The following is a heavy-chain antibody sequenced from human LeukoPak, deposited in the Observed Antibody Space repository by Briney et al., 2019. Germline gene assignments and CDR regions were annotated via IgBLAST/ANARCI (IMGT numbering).Heavy chain of an antibody. CDR2: ISGSGSTV. D-gene: IGHD4-23*01. V-gene: IGHV3-11*01. CDR3: ARVRGNSDPGDWFDS. CDR1: GFTFSDYY. Sequence: GGSLRLSCAASGFTFSDYYMSWIRQAPGKGLEWVSYISGSGSTVYYAASVRGRFTISRDNAKNSLFLQMNSLGAEDTAVYYCARVRGNSDPGDWFDSWGQGTLVTVSS. J-gene: IGHJ5*01.